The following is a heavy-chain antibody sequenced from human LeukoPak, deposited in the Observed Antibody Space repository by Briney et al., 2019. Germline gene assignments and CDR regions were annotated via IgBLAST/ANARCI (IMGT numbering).Heavy chain of an antibody. D-gene: IGHD6-13*01. CDR3: AKDYGYSGSWYDY. J-gene: IGHJ4*02. CDR2: ISWNSASV. CDR1: GFTFDDYG. Sequence: GGSLRLSCEASGFTFDDYGMHWVRQAPGKGLEWVSTISWNSASVGYEDSVKGRFTISRDNAKKTLYLQMNSLRPEDTALYYCAKDYGYSGSWYDYWGQGTLVTVSS. V-gene: IGHV3-9*01.